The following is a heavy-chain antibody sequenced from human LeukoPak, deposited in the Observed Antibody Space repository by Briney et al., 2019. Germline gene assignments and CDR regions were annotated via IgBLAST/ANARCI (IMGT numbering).Heavy chain of an antibody. D-gene: IGHD3-10*02. V-gene: IGHV4-59*01. Sequence: SETLSLTCTVSGGSISPYYWSWIRQPPGKGLEWLGYIYYSGNAEYKPSLKSRVAMSVDTSKNQFSLRLSSVTAADTAVYYCARSTGSTMFIDYWGQGTLVTVSS. J-gene: IGHJ4*02. CDR1: GGSISPYY. CDR3: ARSTGSTMFIDY. CDR2: IYYSGNA.